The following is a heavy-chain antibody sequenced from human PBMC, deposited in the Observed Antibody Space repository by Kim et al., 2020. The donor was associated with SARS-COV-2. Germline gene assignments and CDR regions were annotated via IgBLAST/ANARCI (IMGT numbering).Heavy chain of an antibody. CDR1: GYTFTSYY. V-gene: IGHV1-46*01. J-gene: IGHJ5*02. CDR3: ARDLAVAGSFNWFDP. Sequence: ASVKVSCKASGYTFTSYYMHWVRQAPGQGLEWMGIINPSGGSTSYAQKFQGRVTMTRDTSTSTVYMELSSLRSEDTAVYYCARDLAVAGSFNWFDPWGQGTLVTVSS. CDR2: INPSGGST. D-gene: IGHD6-19*01.